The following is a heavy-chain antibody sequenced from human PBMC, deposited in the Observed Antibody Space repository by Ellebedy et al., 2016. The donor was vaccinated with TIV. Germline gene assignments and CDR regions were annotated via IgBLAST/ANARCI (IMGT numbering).Heavy chain of an antibody. Sequence: GESLKISCVASGFTFSGYAMSWVRQAPGKGLEWVSGINNGGRTTSYADSVKGRFTISRDNSRSTLYLQMNSLRAEETDVYYCAKDMDIGDGKWESDVWGQGTTVTVSS. V-gene: IGHV3-23*01. J-gene: IGHJ6*02. CDR2: INNGGRTT. D-gene: IGHD1-26*01. CDR3: AKDMDIGDGKWESDV. CDR1: GFTFSGYA.